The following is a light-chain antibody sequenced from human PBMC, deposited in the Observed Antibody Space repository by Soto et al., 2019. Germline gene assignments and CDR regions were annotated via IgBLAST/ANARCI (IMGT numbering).Light chain of an antibody. Sequence: DIQMTQSPSTLSASVGDRVTITCRASQSISSWLAWYQQKPGKAPKLLIYKASSLESGVPSRFSGSGSGTEFTITISSLQPDDFATNYCQQYNSYWGFTFGPGTKVDIK. J-gene: IGKJ3*01. CDR1: QSISSW. CDR2: KAS. V-gene: IGKV1-5*03. CDR3: QQYNSYWGFT.